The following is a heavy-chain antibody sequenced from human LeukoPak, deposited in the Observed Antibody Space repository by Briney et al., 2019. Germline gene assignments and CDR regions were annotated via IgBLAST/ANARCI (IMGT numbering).Heavy chain of an antibody. J-gene: IGHJ4*02. CDR3: ARGGYDSGSYYKGPLYYFDY. Sequence: GASVKVSCKASGYTFTGYYMHWVRQAPGQGLEWMGWINPNSGGTNYAQKFQGRVTMTRDTYISTAYMELSRLRSDDTAVYYCARGGYDSGSYYKGPLYYFDYWGQGTLVTVSS. CDR1: GYTFTGYY. V-gene: IGHV1-2*02. CDR2: INPNSGGT. D-gene: IGHD3-10*01.